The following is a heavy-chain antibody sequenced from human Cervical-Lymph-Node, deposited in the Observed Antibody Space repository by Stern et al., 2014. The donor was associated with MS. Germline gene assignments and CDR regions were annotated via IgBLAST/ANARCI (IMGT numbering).Heavy chain of an antibody. CDR2: IYSIGNN. CDR1: GASFSRGGYY. Sequence: QVQLQESGPGLVKPSQTLSLTCTVSGASFSRGGYYWSWVRQQPGKGLEWIGYIYSIGNNNYNPSLSGRASISVDTSNTQMTLTMNYVTAADTAVYFCARQNVVRGRWFDPWGQGILAPVSS. CDR3: ARQNVVRGRWFDP. J-gene: IGHJ5*02. V-gene: IGHV4-31*03. D-gene: IGHD3-10*01.